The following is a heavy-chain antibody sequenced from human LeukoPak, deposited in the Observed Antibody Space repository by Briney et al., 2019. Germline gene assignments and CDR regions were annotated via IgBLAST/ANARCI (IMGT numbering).Heavy chain of an antibody. CDR3: TTGDDYIWGSHPDY. V-gene: IGHV3-15*01. CDR1: GFTFSNAW. Sequence: GGFLRLSCAASGFTFSNAWMSWVRQAPGKGLEWVGRIKSKTDGGTTDYAAPVKGRFTISRDDSKNTLYLQMNSLKTEDTAVYYCTTGDDYIWGSHPDYWGQGTLVTVSS. J-gene: IGHJ4*02. D-gene: IGHD3-16*02. CDR2: IKSKTDGGTT.